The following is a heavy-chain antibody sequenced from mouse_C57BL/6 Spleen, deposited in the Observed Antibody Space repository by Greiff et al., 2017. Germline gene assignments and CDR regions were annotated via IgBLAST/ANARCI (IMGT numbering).Heavy chain of an antibody. D-gene: IGHD1-1*01. V-gene: IGHV1-64*01. J-gene: IGHJ2*01. CDR3: ARKEYYGSSYYFDY. Sequence: QVQLQQPGAELVKPGASVKLSCKASGYTFTSYWMHWVKQRPGQGLEWIGMIHPNSGSTNYNEKFKSKATLTVDKSSSTAYMQLSSLTSEDSAVYYCARKEYYGSSYYFDYWGRGTTLTVSS. CDR1: GYTFTSYW. CDR2: IHPNSGST.